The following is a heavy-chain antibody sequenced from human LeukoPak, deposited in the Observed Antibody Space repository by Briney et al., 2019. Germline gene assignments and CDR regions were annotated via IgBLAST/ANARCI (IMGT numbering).Heavy chain of an antibody. V-gene: IGHV3-33*06. CDR3: AKVGKGLYSYGYHDAFDI. D-gene: IGHD5-18*01. CDR2: IWYDGSNK. CDR1: GFTFSSYG. J-gene: IGHJ3*02. Sequence: GGSLRLSCAASGFTFSSYGMHWVRQAPGKGLEWVAVIWYDGSNKYYADSVKGQFTISRDNSKNTLYLQMNSLRAEDTAVYYCAKVGKGLYSYGYHDAFDIWGQGTIVPVSS.